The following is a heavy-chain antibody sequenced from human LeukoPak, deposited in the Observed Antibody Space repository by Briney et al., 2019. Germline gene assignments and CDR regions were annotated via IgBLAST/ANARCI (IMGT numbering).Heavy chain of an antibody. CDR1: GFTFSNYW. J-gene: IGHJ3*02. CDR2: INSDGSSR. D-gene: IGHD4-23*01. CDR3: ARDLDLYGGNSAADAFDI. V-gene: IGHV3-74*01. Sequence: PGGSLGLSCAASGFTFSNYWMSWVRQAPGKGLVWVSRINSDGSSRHYADSVKGRFTISRDNAKNSLYLQMNSLRAEDTAVYYCARDLDLYGGNSAADAFDIWGQGTMVTVSS.